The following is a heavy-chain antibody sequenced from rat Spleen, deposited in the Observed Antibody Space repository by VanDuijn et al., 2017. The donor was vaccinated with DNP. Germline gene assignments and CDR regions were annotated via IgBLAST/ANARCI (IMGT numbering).Heavy chain of an antibody. V-gene: IGHV5-31*01. Sequence: EVQLVESGGGLVQPGRSLKLSCVASGFTFNNYWMNWIRQTPGKGLEWVASITKTGDNTYYPDSVKGRFTISRDNAKNTQYLQMDSLRSEDTATYYCARGGDGYDYWGQGVMVTVSS. D-gene: IGHD1-12*03. CDR2: ITKTGDNT. J-gene: IGHJ2*01. CDR1: GFTFNNYW. CDR3: ARGGDGYDY.